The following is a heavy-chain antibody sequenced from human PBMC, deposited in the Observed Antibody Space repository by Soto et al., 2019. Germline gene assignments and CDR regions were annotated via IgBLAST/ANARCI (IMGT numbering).Heavy chain of an antibody. J-gene: IGHJ4*02. CDR1: GGTFSSYA. Sequence: QVQLVQSGAEVKKPGSSVKVSCKASGGTFSSYAISWVRQAPGQGLEWMGGIIPIFGTADYAQKFQGRGTSTADESTSTAYMELSSLRSEDTAVYYCASHYDSSGYYYRGLDYWGQGTLVTVSS. CDR3: ASHYDSSGYYYRGLDY. V-gene: IGHV1-69*12. D-gene: IGHD3-22*01. CDR2: IIPIFGTA.